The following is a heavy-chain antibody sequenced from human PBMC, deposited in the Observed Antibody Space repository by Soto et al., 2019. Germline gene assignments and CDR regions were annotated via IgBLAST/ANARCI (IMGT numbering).Heavy chain of an antibody. CDR2: ISSDGNNK. V-gene: IGHV3-30*18. CDR3: AKEDRGSSWYSPSYYYGMDV. CDR1: GFTFSSYV. J-gene: IGHJ6*02. Sequence: PGGSLRLSCAASGFTFSSYVMHWVRQAPGKGLEWVAHISSDGNNKYYADSVKGRFTISRDNFKNSLYLQMSSLRADDTAVYYCAKEDRGSSWYSPSYYYGMDVWGQGTTVTVSS. D-gene: IGHD6-13*01.